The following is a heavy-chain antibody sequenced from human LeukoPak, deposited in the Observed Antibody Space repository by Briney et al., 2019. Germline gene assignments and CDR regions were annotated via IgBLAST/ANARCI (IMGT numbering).Heavy chain of an antibody. Sequence: GGSLRLSCAASGFTFSSYDMHWVRHPTGKGLEWVSGIGTAGDTYYLGSVKGRFTIARENAKNSLYLQMNSLRAGDTAVYYCARITDRTIFGEIMHGFDIWGQGTPVTVSS. D-gene: IGHD3-3*01. CDR3: ARITDRTIFGEIMHGFDI. CDR1: GFTFSSYD. V-gene: IGHV3-13*01. CDR2: IGTAGDT. J-gene: IGHJ3*02.